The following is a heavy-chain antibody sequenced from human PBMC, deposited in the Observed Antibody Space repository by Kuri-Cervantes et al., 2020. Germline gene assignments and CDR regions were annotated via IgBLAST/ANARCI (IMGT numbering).Heavy chain of an antibody. CDR3: ARVVWYGGNSAACDY. V-gene: IGHV3-30*03. CDR1: GFTFSSYS. D-gene: IGHD4-23*01. CDR2: ISYDGSNK. J-gene: IGHJ4*02. Sequence: GGSLRLSCAASGFTFSSYSMNWVRQAPGKGLEWVAVISYDGSNKYYADSVKGRFTISRENSKNTLYLQMNSLRAEDTAVYYCARVVWYGGNSAACDYWGQGTLVTVSS.